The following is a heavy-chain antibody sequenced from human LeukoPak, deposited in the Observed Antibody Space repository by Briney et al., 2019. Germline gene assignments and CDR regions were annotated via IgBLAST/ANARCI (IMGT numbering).Heavy chain of an antibody. CDR2: ISGSGGST. V-gene: IGHV3-23*01. Sequence: PGGSLRLSCAASGFMFSSNWMSWVRQAPGKGLEWVSAISGSGGSTYYADSVKGRFTISRDNSKNTLYLQMNSLRAEDTAVYYCAKVDSSGYIDYWGQGTLVTVSS. CDR3: AKVDSSGYIDY. D-gene: IGHD3-22*01. J-gene: IGHJ4*02. CDR1: GFMFSSNW.